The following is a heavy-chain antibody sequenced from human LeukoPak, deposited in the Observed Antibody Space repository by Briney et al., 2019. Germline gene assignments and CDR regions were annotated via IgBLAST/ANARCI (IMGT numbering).Heavy chain of an antibody. CDR1: GGSISGYN. D-gene: IGHD3-22*01. CDR2: IYYSGST. CDR3: TAHYDGYFDL. Sequence: SETLSLTSTVSGGSISGYNWSWIPQPPGKGLEWIGYIYYSGSTNYNPSLKSRVTISVDTSKNQFSLKLSSVTAADTAVYYCTAHYDGYFDLWGRGTLVTVSS. J-gene: IGHJ2*01. V-gene: IGHV4-59*01.